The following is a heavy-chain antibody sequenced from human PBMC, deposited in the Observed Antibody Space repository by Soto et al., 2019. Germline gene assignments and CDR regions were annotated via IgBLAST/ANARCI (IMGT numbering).Heavy chain of an antibody. CDR2: INRSGGT. Sequence: PSETLSLTCGVYGWSFSGYYWSWIRQPPGKGLEWIGEINRSGGTNYNPSLKSRVTISVDTSKKQFSLNLRSVTAADRAVYHCARGRGIYYYYGVDVWGQGTTVTVSS. J-gene: IGHJ6*02. V-gene: IGHV4-34*01. CDR1: GWSFSGYY. CDR3: ARGRGIYYYYGVDV. D-gene: IGHD1-26*01.